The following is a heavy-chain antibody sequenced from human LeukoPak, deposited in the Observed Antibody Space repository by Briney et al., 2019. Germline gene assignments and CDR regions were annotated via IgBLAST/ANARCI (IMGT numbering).Heavy chain of an antibody. Sequence: GGSLRLSCAASGFTVSSNYMSWVRQAPGKGLEWVSVIYSGGSTYYADSVKGRFTISRDNSKNTLYLQMNSLRAEDTAVYYCARDHVYCSSTSCHDYWGQGTLVTVYS. CDR3: ARDHVYCSSTSCHDY. CDR1: GFTVSSNY. J-gene: IGHJ4*02. CDR2: IYSGGST. D-gene: IGHD2-2*01. V-gene: IGHV3-66*01.